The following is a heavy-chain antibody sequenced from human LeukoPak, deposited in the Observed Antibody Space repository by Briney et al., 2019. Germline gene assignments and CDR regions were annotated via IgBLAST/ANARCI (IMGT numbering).Heavy chain of an antibody. CDR2: IYYSGST. D-gene: IGHD3-16*02. V-gene: IGHV4-39*07. CDR1: GGSISSSSYY. J-gene: IGHJ4*02. Sequence: SETLSLTCTVSGGSISSSSYYWGWIRQPPGKGLEWIGSIYYSGSTYYNPSLKSRVTISVDTSKNQFSLKLSSVTAADTAVYYCARDMITFGGVIVNYFDYWGQGTLVTVSS. CDR3: ARDMITFGGVIVNYFDY.